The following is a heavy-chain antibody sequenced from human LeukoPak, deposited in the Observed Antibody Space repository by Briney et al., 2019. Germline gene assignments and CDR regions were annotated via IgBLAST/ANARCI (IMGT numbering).Heavy chain of an antibody. D-gene: IGHD5-18*01. CDR1: GGSISSSSYY. Sequence: SETLSLTCTVSGGSISSSSYYWGWIRQPPGKGLEWIGSIYYSGSTYYNPSLKSRVTISVDTSKNQFSLKLSSVTAADTAVYYCASLWSSYGYPDDYWGQGTLVTVSS. CDR3: ASLWSSYGYPDDY. CDR2: IYYSGST. V-gene: IGHV4-39*01. J-gene: IGHJ4*02.